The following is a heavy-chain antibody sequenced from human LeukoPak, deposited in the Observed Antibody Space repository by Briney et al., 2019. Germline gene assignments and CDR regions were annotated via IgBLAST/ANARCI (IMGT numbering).Heavy chain of an antibody. CDR3: ARAGYDSSGYYVYFDY. CDR2: IKQDGSEK. CDR1: GFTFSSYW. D-gene: IGHD3-22*01. V-gene: IGHV3-7*01. J-gene: IGHJ4*02. Sequence: PGGSLRLSCGASGFTFSSYWMSWVRQAPGKGLEWVANIKQDGSEKYYVDSVKGPFTISRDNAKNSLYLQMNSLRAEDTAVYYCARAGYDSSGYYVYFDYWGQGTLVTVSS.